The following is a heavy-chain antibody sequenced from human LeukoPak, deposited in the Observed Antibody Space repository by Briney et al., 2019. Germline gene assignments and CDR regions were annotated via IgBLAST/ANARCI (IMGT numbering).Heavy chain of an antibody. J-gene: IGHJ6*03. CDR3: ARQNRAFYYMDV. Sequence: PSETLSPTCTVSGGAISFYHWSWIRQPAGKGLEWIGRIYSNGNTNYNPSLKSRVTMSLDTSKNQLSLRLISVTAADTAVYYCARQNRAFYYMDVWGQGTTVTVSS. CDR1: GGAISFYH. V-gene: IGHV4-4*07. CDR2: IYSNGNT.